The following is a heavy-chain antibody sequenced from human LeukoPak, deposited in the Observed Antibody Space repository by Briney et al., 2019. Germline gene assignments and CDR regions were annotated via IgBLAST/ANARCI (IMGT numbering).Heavy chain of an antibody. D-gene: IGHD2-15*01. V-gene: IGHV4-30-2*01. Sequence: SRTLSLTCAVSGGSISSGGYSWSWIRQPPGKGLEWIGYIYHSGSTYYNPSLKSRVTISVDRSKNQFSLKLSSVTAADTAVYYCARGGYCSGGSCYHFDYWGQGTLVTVSS. CDR2: IYHSGST. CDR3: ARGGYCSGGSCYHFDY. CDR1: GGSISSGGYS. J-gene: IGHJ4*02.